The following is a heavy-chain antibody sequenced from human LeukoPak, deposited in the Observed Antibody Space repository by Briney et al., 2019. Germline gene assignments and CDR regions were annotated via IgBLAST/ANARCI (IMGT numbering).Heavy chain of an antibody. CDR2: INHSGST. V-gene: IGHV4-34*01. CDR3: ARARSPHDH. CDR1: GGSFSGYY. J-gene: IGHJ4*02. Sequence: KPSETLSLTCAVYGGSFSGYYWSWIRQPPGKGLEWIGEINHSGSTNYNPSLKSRVTISVDTSKNQFSLKLSSVTAADTAVYYCARARSPHDHWGQGTLVTVSS. D-gene: IGHD4-17*01.